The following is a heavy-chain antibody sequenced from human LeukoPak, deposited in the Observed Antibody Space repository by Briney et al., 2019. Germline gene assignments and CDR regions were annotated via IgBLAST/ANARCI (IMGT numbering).Heavy chain of an antibody. V-gene: IGHV3-23*01. CDR1: GFTFSSYA. CDR2: ISGSGGST. D-gene: IGHD4-17*01. CDR3: AKDTELVTTSPHLDAFDI. Sequence: GGSLRLSCAASGFTFSSYAMSWVRQAPGKGLEWVSAISGSGGSTYYADSVKGRFTISRDNSKNTLYLQMNSLRAEDTAVYYCAKDTELVTTSPHLDAFDIWGQGTMVTVSS. J-gene: IGHJ3*02.